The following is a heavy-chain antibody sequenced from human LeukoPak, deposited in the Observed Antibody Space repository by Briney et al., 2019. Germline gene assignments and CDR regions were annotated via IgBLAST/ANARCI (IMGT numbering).Heavy chain of an antibody. Sequence: GGSLRLSCAASGFTVSSNYMSWVRQAPGKGLEWVSVIYSGGSTYYADSVKGRFTISRDNSKNTLYLQMNSLRAEDTAVYYCARELITMIVGDRYFDLWGRGTLVTVSS. CDR3: ARELITMIVGDRYFDL. CDR2: IYSGGST. V-gene: IGHV3-66*01. CDR1: GFTVSSNY. J-gene: IGHJ2*01. D-gene: IGHD3-22*01.